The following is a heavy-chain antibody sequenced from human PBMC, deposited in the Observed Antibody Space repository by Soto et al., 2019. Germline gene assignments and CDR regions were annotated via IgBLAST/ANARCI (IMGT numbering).Heavy chain of an antibody. CDR1: AFSFTDYY. CDR2: ISSDGATT. J-gene: IGHJ1*01. V-gene: IGHV3-11*01. CDR3: ARGHQYFHH. Sequence: QVPLVESGGGLVKPGGSLRLSCVVSAFSFTDYYVSWIRQAPEKGLECVSYISSDGATTYYADSVKGRFTISRDNAKNSLYLQMDSLRADDTAVYYCARGHQYFHHWGLGTLVTVSS.